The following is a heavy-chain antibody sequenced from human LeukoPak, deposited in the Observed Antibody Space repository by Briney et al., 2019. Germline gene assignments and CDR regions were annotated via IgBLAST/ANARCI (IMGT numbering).Heavy chain of an antibody. D-gene: IGHD5-18*01. CDR2: IYYSGST. CDR1: GRSISTYY. V-gene: IGHV4-59*01. J-gene: IGHJ4*02. Sequence: PSETLSLTCTVSGRSISTYYWSWLRQPPGKGLEWIGYIYYSGSTNYNPSLKSRVTISLDRSKNQLSLKLSSVPEADTAVYYCARKGLTAGLDYWGQGALVTVAS. CDR3: ARKGLTAGLDY.